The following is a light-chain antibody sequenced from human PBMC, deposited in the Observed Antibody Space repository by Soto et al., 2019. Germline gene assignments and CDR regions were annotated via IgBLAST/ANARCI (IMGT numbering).Light chain of an antibody. J-gene: IGLJ2*01. Sequence: QSVLTQPPSVSGSPGQSVTISCTGTSSDVGAYNYVSWYQQHPGKAPKLMIYDVTKRPSGVPDRFSGSKSGNTASLTISGLQAEDEADYYCCSYAGSYPVIFGGGTKLTVL. CDR1: SSDVGAYNY. CDR3: CSYAGSYPVI. CDR2: DVT. V-gene: IGLV2-11*01.